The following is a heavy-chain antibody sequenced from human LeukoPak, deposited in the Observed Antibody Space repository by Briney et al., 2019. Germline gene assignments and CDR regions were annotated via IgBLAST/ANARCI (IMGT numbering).Heavy chain of an antibody. CDR2: IIPIFGTA. CDR1: GDTFTSYA. CDR3: ARGDIAARTGDYYYYYGMDV. Sequence: SSVKVSCKASGDTFTSYAISWVRQAPGHGLEWMGGIIPIFGTANYAQKFQGRVTITADESTSTAYMELSSLRSEDTAVYYCARGDIAARTGDYYYYYGMDVWGQGTTVTVSS. J-gene: IGHJ6*02. V-gene: IGHV1-69*13. D-gene: IGHD6-13*01.